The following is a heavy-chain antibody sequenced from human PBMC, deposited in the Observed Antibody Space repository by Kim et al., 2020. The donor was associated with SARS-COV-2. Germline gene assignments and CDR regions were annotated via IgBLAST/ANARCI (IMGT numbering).Heavy chain of an antibody. Sequence: ASVKVSCKASGYTFTSYGISWVRQAPGQGLEWMGWISAYNGNTNYAQKLQGRVTMTTDTSTNTAYMELRSLRSDDTALYYCTRERRGYSGYEIIQGLFDYWGQGPLVTVS. CDR1: GYTFTSYG. V-gene: IGHV1-18*01. CDR2: ISAYNGNT. D-gene: IGHD5-12*01. J-gene: IGHJ4*02. CDR3: TRERRGYSGYEIIQGLFDY.